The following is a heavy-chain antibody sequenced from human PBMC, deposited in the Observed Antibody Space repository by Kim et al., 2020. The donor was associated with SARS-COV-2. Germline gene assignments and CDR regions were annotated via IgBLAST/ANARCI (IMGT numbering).Heavy chain of an antibody. V-gene: IGHV4-30-4*01. CDR2: IYYSGST. J-gene: IGHJ4*02. CDR3: ARVVIEDDRSRLLSWFDY. CDR1: GGSISSGDYY. Sequence: SETLSLTCTVSGGSISSGDYYWSWIRQPPGKGLEWIGYIYYSGSTYYNPSLKSRVTISVDTSKNQFSLKLSTVTAADTAVYYCARVVIEDDRSRLLSWFDYWGQGTLVTVSS. D-gene: IGHD2-2*01.